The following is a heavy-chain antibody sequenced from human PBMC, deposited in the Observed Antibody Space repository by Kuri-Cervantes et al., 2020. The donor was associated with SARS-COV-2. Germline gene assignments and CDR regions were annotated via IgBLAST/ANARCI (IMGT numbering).Heavy chain of an antibody. V-gene: IGHV4-38-2*02. Sequence: SETLSLTCAVYGGSLSGYYWGWIRQPPGKGLEWIGSIYHSGSTYYNPSLKSRVTISVDTSKNQFSLKLSSVTAADTAVYYCARDIHDYDFWSISPWGQGTLVTVSS. CDR1: GGSLSGYY. D-gene: IGHD3-3*01. CDR2: IYHSGST. CDR3: ARDIHDYDFWSISP. J-gene: IGHJ5*02.